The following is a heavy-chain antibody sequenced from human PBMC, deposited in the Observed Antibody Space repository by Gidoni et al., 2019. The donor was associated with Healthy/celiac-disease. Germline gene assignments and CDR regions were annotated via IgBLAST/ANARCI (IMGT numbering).Heavy chain of an antibody. V-gene: IGHV3-64D*06. CDR3: VKDDVGVGDY. CDR1: GFTFSSYA. D-gene: IGHD3-16*01. CDR2: ISSNGCST. Sequence: VQLVESGGGLVQPGGSLRLSCSASGFTFSSYAMHWVRQAPGKGLEYVSAISSNGCSTYYADSVKGRFTISRDNSKNTLYLQMSSLRAEDTAGYYCVKDDVGVGDYWGQGTLVTVSS. J-gene: IGHJ4*02.